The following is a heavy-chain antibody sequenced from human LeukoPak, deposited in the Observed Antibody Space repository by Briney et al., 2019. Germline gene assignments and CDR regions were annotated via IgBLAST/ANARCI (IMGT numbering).Heavy chain of an antibody. CDR2: ISSSGSTI. J-gene: IGHJ4*02. CDR1: GFTFSDYY. CDR3: TTSHAVSGGVFDY. D-gene: IGHD3-10*01. Sequence: PGGSLRLSCAASGFTFSDYYMSWLRQAPGKGLEWVSYISSSGSTIYYADSVKGRFTISRDNAKNSLYLQMNSLRAEDTAVYYCTTSHAVSGGVFDYWGQGTLVTVSS. V-gene: IGHV3-11*01.